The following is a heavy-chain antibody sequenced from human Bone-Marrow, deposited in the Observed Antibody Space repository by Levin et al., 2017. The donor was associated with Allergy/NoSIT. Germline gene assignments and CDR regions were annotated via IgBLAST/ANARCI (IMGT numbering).Heavy chain of an antibody. V-gene: IGHV4-59*01. D-gene: IGHD1-26*01. CDR2: IYYGGST. Sequence: SETLSLTCTVSGGSISTYYWSWIRQPPGKGLEWIGYIYYGGSTSYNPSLDSRLTISVDTSTNQFSLKLRSVTAADTAVYFCARSEEGRYYWAAWDYWGQGMLVTVSS. CDR1: GGSISTYY. CDR3: ARSEEGRYYWAAWDY. J-gene: IGHJ4*02.